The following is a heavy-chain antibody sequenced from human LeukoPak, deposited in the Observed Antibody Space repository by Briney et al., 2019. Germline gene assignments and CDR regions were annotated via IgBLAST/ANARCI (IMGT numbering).Heavy chain of an antibody. D-gene: IGHD1-26*01. Sequence: ASVKVSCKASGYTFTSYGISWVRQAPGQGLEWMGWISAYNGNTNYAQKFQGWVTMTRDTSISTAYMELSRLRSDDTAVYYCARRSGYYYGMDVWGQGTTVTVSS. J-gene: IGHJ6*02. CDR1: GYTFTSYG. CDR2: ISAYNGNT. CDR3: ARRSGYYYGMDV. V-gene: IGHV1-18*01.